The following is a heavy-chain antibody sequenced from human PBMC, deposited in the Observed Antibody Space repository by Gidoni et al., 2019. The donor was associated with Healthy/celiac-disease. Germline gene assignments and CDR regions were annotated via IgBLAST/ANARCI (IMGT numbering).Heavy chain of an antibody. CDR3: ARAGWNDEDYFDY. D-gene: IGHD1-1*01. Sequence: EVQLVESGGGLVKPGGSLRLSCAASGFTFSSYSMNWVRHAPGKGMELVSSISSSSSYIYYADSVKGRFTISRDNAKNSLYLQMNSLRAEDTAVYYCARAGWNDEDYFDYWGQGTLVTVSS. J-gene: IGHJ4*02. CDR1: GFTFSSYS. CDR2: ISSSSSYI. V-gene: IGHV3-21*01.